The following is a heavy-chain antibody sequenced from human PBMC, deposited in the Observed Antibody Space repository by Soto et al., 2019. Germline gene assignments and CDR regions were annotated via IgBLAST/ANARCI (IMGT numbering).Heavy chain of an antibody. CDR2: INDRGRT. CDR3: ARTRDFYLDY. CDR1: GGSFSGYY. D-gene: IGHD3-9*01. V-gene: IGHV4-34*01. Sequence: SETLSLTCAVYGGSFSGYYWRWIRQPPGKGLEWIGDINDRGRTNYNPSLKSRVTISVDTSKNQFSLKLTSVTAADTDVYYCARTRDFYLDYWGQGTLVTVSS. J-gene: IGHJ4*02.